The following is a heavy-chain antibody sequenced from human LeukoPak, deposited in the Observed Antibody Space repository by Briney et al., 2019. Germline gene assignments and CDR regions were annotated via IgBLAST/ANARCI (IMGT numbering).Heavy chain of an antibody. D-gene: IGHD2-15*01. CDR3: ATVPLGYCSGGSCYSGFY. Sequence: ASVKVSCKVSGYTFTELSMHWVRQAPGKGLEWMGGFDPEDGETIYAQKFQGRVTMTEDTSTDTAYMELSSLRSEDTAVYYCATVPLGYCSGGSCYSGFYWGQGTLVTVSS. CDR2: FDPEDGET. J-gene: IGHJ4*02. CDR1: GYTFTELS. V-gene: IGHV1-24*01.